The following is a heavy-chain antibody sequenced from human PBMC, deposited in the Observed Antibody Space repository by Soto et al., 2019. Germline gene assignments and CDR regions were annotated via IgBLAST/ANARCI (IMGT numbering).Heavy chain of an antibody. CDR1: GFTFSSYA. V-gene: IGHV3-23*01. Sequence: PGGSLRLSCAASGFTFSSYAMSWVRQAPGKGLEWVSAISGSGGSTYYADSVKGRFTISRANSKNTLYLQMNSLRAEDTAVYYCAKDRESLSTSGYYFDYWGQGTLVTVSS. D-gene: IGHD6-19*01. CDR2: ISGSGGST. J-gene: IGHJ4*02. CDR3: AKDRESLSTSGYYFDY.